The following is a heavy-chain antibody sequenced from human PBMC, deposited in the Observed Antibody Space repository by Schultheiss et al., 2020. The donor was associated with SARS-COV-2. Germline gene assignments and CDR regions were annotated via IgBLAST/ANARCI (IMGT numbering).Heavy chain of an antibody. J-gene: IGHJ6*02. D-gene: IGHD6-19*01. CDR2: IYTSGSI. V-gene: IGHV4-4*07. CDR3: ARDLVAVAVPYYYYYGMDV. Sequence: SETLSLTCAVYGGSFSGYYWSWIRQPAGKGLEWIGRIYTSGSINYNPSLKSRVTMSVDTSKNQFSLKLSSVTAADTAVYYCARDLVAVAVPYYYYYGMDVWGQGTTVTVSS. CDR1: GGSFSGYY.